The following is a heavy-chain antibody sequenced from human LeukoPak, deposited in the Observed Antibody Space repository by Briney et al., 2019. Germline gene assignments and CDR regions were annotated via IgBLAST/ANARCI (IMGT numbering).Heavy chain of an antibody. CDR1: GFILSIYG. V-gene: IGHV3-33*01. CDR3: ARREGYYFDY. J-gene: IGHJ4*02. CDR2: IWFDGSNK. D-gene: IGHD5-24*01. Sequence: GGPLRLFCAPSGFILSIYGMLWPPQAPGKAREWVAVIWFDGSNKYYADSVKGRFTISRDNSKNTLYLQMNGLRAEDTAFYYCARREGYYFDYWGQGTLVTVSS.